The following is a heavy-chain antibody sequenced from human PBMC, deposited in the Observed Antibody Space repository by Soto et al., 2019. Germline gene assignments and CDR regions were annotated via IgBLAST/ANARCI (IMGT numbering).Heavy chain of an antibody. Sequence: QVQLVQSGAEVKKPGASVKVSCKASGYTFTSYDINWVRQATGQGLEWMGWMNPNSGNTGYAQKFQGRVTMTRNTPISTAYMELSSLRSEDTAVYYCARFAVVVVAASDAFDIWGQGTMVTVSS. D-gene: IGHD2-15*01. V-gene: IGHV1-8*01. CDR3: ARFAVVVVAASDAFDI. CDR2: MNPNSGNT. CDR1: GYTFTSYD. J-gene: IGHJ3*02.